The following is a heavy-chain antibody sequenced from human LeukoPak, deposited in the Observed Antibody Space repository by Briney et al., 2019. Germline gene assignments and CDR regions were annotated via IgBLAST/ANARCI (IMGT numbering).Heavy chain of an antibody. CDR3: AREDVTTVTFDP. Sequence: GASVKVSCKASGYTFTSYYMHWVRQAPGQGLEWMGIINPSGGSTSYAQKFQGRVTMTRDMSTSTVYMELSSLRSEDTAVYYCAREDVTTVTFDPWGQGTLVTVSS. CDR2: INPSGGST. CDR1: GYTFTSYY. J-gene: IGHJ5*02. D-gene: IGHD4-17*01. V-gene: IGHV1-46*01.